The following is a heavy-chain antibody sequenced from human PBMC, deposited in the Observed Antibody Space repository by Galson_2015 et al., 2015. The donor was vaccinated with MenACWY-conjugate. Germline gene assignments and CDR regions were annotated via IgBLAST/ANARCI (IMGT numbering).Heavy chain of an antibody. CDR1: GFTFSSYS. V-gene: IGHV3-21*01. CDR3: ARDSMIVVGPGYYYGMDV. CDR2: ISSSSSYI. J-gene: IGHJ6*02. Sequence: SLRLSCAASGFTFSSYSMNWVRQAPGKGLEWVSSISSSSSYIYYADSVKGRFTISRDNAKNSLYLQMNSLRAEDTAVYYCARDSMIVVGPGYYYGMDVWGQGTTVTVSS. D-gene: IGHD3-22*01.